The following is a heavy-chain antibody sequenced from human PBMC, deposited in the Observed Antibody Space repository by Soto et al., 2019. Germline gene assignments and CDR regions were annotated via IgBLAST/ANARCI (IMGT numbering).Heavy chain of an antibody. CDR1: GYGFTSYW. CDR2: IYPGDSDT. J-gene: IGHJ6*02. Sequence: PGESLKISCKGSGYGFTSYWINWVRQMPGKGLEWMGIIYPGDSDTRYSPSFQGQVTISADKSIDTAYLQWRSLKASDTAVYYCARHHGSPGSYFGLDVWGQGTTVTVSS. CDR3: ARHHGSPGSYFGLDV. D-gene: IGHD6-13*01. V-gene: IGHV5-51*01.